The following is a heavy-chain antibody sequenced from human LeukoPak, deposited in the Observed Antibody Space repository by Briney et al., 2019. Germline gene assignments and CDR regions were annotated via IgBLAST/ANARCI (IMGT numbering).Heavy chain of an antibody. CDR1: GFTFSDYY. CDR2: ISSSGSTI. D-gene: IGHD3-10*01. V-gene: IGHV3-11*01. CDR3: ARDPLWFGELLMAFDI. Sequence: GRSLRLSCAAAGFTFSDYYMSWIRQAPGKGLEWVSYISSSGSTIYYADSVKGCFTIYRDNAKSSPSLQMNSLRAEDTAVYSCARDPLWFGELLMAFDIWGQGTMVTVSS. J-gene: IGHJ3*02.